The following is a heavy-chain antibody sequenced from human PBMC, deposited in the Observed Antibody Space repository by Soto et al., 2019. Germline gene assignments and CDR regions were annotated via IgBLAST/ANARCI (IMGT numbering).Heavy chain of an antibody. CDR3: AIADRPPDSIDDFDN. D-gene: IGHD6-6*01. V-gene: IGHV1-24*01. CDR1: GYTLTELS. Sequence: ASVKVSFKVSGYTLTELSMHWVRQAPGKGVEWMGGIDPEDGETIYAQKFQGRVTKTEDTSTDTAYMELSSLRSEEMVVYFCAIADRPPDSIDDFDNWGQGTMVTVSS. CDR2: IDPEDGET. J-gene: IGHJ3*02.